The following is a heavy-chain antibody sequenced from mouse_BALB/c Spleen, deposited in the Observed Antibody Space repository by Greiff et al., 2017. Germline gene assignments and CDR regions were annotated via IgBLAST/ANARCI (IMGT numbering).Heavy chain of an antibody. D-gene: IGHD2-4*01. CDR1: GYTFTEYT. Sequence: QVQLQQSGAELVKPGASVKLSCKASGYTFTEYTIHWVKQRSGQGLEWIGWFYPGSGSIKYNEKFKDKATLTADKSSSTVYMELSRLTSEDSAVYFCARHPPIYYDYDDGPMDYWGQGTSVTVSS. J-gene: IGHJ4*01. CDR2: FYPGSGSI. CDR3: ARHPPIYYDYDDGPMDY. V-gene: IGHV1-62-2*01.